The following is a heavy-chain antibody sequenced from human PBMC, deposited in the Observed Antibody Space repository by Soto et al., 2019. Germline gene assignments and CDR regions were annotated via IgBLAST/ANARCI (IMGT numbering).Heavy chain of an antibody. CDR3: ARGSDYYDSSGYYSDY. J-gene: IGHJ4*02. D-gene: IGHD3-22*01. V-gene: IGHV1-69*06. CDR1: GGTFSSYA. CDR2: IIPIFGTA. Sequence: SVKVSCKASGGTFSSYAISWVRQAPGQGLEWMGGIIPIFGTANYAQKFQGRVTITADKSTSTAYMELSSLRSEDTAVYYCARGSDYYDSSGYYSDYWGPGTLVTVSS.